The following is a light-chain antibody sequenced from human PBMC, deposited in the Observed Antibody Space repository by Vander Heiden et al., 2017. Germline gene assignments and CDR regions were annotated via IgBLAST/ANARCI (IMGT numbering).Light chain of an antibody. V-gene: IGLV3-21*02. CDR3: QVWDSRSDHGG. Sequence: SYVLTQPPSVSVAPGQTARITCGGNNIGSKSVHWYQQKPGQATVRGGEEESDRPSGIPERFSGSNAGKTENRKIRSVEAWDEADVDGQVWDSRSDHGGVGGGNKLTVL. CDR1: NIGSKS. J-gene: IGLJ2*01. CDR2: EES.